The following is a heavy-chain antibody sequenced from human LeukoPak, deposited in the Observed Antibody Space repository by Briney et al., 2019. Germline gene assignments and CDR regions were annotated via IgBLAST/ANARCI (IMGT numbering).Heavy chain of an antibody. J-gene: IGHJ6*04. CDR2: ISSSGSNI. V-gene: IGHV3-48*03. CDR1: GFTFSSYE. Sequence: GGSLRLSCAASGFTFSSYEMIWVRPAPGKGLEWVSYISSSGSNIYYADSVKGRFTISRDNAKNSLYLQMNSLRAEDTAVYYCAELGITMIGGVWGKGTTVTISS. D-gene: IGHD3-10*02. CDR3: AELGITMIGGV.